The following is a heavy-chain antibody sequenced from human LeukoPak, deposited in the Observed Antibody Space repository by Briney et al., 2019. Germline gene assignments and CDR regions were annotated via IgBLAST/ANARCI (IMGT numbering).Heavy chain of an antibody. CDR1: GGSIDITNY. J-gene: IGHJ4*02. V-gene: IGHV4-4*02. CDR3: TRENRPFCPFAY. CDR2: ISHSGTT. Sequence: SETLSLTCGVSGGSIDITNYWSWVRQAPGKGLDWIGEISHSGTTNYNPSLRSRVTMFLDRANNQFSLSLTSVAAADSAVYYCTRENRPFCPFAYWGQGVLVTVSS. D-gene: IGHD2/OR15-2a*01.